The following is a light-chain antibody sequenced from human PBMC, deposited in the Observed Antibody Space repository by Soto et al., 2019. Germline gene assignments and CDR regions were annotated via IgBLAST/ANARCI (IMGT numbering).Light chain of an antibody. CDR3: AAWDSSLSGWV. CDR2: SND. CDR1: SSNIGSNY. J-gene: IGLJ3*02. Sequence: QSVLTQPPSASGTPGQGVIISCSGTSSNIGSNYVYWYRLLPGTAPKHVMFSNDMRPPVVPDRFSGAKSGTSAALAISWLRPEDEADYYCAAWDSSLSGWVFGGGTKVTVL. V-gene: IGLV1-47*02.